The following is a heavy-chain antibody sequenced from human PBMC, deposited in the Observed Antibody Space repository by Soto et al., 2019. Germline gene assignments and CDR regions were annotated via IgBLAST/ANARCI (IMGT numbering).Heavy chain of an antibody. CDR1: GFTFSGSA. CDR3: TRLVATIITS. Sequence: PGGSLRLSCAASGFTFSGSAMQWVRQASGKGLEWVGRIRSKANSYATAYAASVKGRFTISRDDSKNTAYLQMNSLKTEDTAVYYCTRLVATIITSWGQGTLVTVSS. V-gene: IGHV3-73*01. D-gene: IGHD5-12*01. CDR2: IRSKANSYAT. J-gene: IGHJ4*02.